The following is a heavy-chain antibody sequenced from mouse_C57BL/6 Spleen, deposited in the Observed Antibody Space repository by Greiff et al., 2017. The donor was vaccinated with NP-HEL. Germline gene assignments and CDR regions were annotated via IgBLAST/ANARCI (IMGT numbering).Heavy chain of an antibody. Sequence: QVQLQQSGAELVKPGASVKLSCTASGYTFTEYTIHWVKQRSGQGLEWIGWFYPGSGSIKYNEKFKDKATLTADKSYSTVYMELSKLTSEDSAVYFCARHVYDPYYFDYWGQGTTLTVSS. J-gene: IGHJ2*01. CDR3: ARHVYDPYYFDY. CDR2: FYPGSGSI. D-gene: IGHD2-3*01. V-gene: IGHV1-62-2*01. CDR1: GYTFTEYT.